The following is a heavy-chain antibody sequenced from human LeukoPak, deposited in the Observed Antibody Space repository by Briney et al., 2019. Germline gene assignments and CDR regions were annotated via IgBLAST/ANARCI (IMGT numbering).Heavy chain of an antibody. CDR2: IYTSGST. V-gene: IGHV4-61*02. CDR1: GGSISSGSYY. CDR3: ARFNGEHIDY. D-gene: IGHD4-17*01. Sequence: SETLSLTCTVSGGSISSGSYYWSWIRQPAGKGLEWIGRIYTSGSTNYNPSLQSRVTISVDTSKNQFSLKLSSVTAADTAVYYCARFNGEHIDYWGQGTLVTVSS. J-gene: IGHJ4*02.